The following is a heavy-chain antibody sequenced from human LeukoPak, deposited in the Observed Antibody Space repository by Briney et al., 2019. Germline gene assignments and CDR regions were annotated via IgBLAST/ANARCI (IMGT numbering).Heavy chain of an antibody. D-gene: IGHD3-22*01. CDR1: GYTFTSYG. J-gene: IGHJ3*02. CDR3: ASTHYYYGSTGTRENAFDI. V-gene: IGHV1-18*01. CDR2: ISAYNGNT. Sequence: ASVKVSCKASGYTFTSYGISWVRQAPGQGLEWMGWISAYNGNTNYAQKLQGRVTMTTDTSTSTAYMELRSLRSDDTAVYYCASTHYYYGSTGTRENAFDIWGQGTMVTVPS.